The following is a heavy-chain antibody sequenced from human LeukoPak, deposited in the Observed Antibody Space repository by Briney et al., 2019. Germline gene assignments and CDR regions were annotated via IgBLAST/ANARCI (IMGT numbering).Heavy chain of an antibody. CDR3: ARGANHGDSGLDVFDI. CDR2: TYSSGST. CDR1: GGSVSGYY. V-gene: IGHV4-59*02. J-gene: IGHJ3*02. Sequence: PSETLSLTCTVSGGSVSGYYWSWIRQPPGKGLEWIGYTYSSGSTTYNPSLKSRVTISLRTSKNQLSLKLTSVTAADTAVYHCARGANHGDSGLDVFDIWGQGTMVTVSS. D-gene: IGHD4-17*01.